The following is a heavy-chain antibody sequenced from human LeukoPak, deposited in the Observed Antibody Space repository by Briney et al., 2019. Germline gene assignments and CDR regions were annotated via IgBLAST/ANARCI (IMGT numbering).Heavy chain of an antibody. CDR1: GGSISSYY. J-gene: IGHJ3*02. V-gene: IGHV4-59*01. Sequence: SETLSLTCTVSGGSISSYYWSWIRQPPGKGLEWIGYTYYSGSTNYNPSLKSRVTISVDTSKNQFSLKLSSVTAADTAVYYCARGTYYYDSSGYYGAFDIWGQGTMVTVSS. D-gene: IGHD3-22*01. CDR2: TYYSGST. CDR3: ARGTYYYDSSGYYGAFDI.